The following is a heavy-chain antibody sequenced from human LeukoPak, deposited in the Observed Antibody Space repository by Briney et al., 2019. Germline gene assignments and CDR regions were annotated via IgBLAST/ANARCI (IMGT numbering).Heavy chain of an antibody. CDR3: ARDRDVDDFDS. J-gene: IGHJ4*01. V-gene: IGHV4-39*07. CDR2: MSYSGHT. CDR1: GDSIGRINYY. D-gene: IGHD2-15*01. Sequence: PSGTLSLTCAVSGDSIGRINYYWGWIRQPPGKGLEWIVSMSYSGHTYYNPSLKSRVTTSIDTSKNQLSLNLKSVTAADTAVYYCARDRDVDDFDSWGHGTLVTVSS.